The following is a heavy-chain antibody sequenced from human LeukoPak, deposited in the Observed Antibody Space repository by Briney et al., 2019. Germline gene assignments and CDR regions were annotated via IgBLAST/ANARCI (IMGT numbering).Heavy chain of an antibody. CDR3: ARVLSGWYGRDAFDI. D-gene: IGHD6-19*01. V-gene: IGHV3-74*01. CDR1: GFTFSTYW. CDR2: INPDGSST. Sequence: GGSLRLSCAASGFTFSTYWMHWVRHATGKGRVWVSRINPDGSSTNYADSVKGRFTISRDNAKNSLYLQMNSLRAEDMAVYYCARVLSGWYGRDAFDIWGQGTMVTVSS. J-gene: IGHJ3*02.